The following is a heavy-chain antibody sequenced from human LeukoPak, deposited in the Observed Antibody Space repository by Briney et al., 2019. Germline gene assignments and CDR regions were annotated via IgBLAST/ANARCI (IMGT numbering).Heavy chain of an antibody. Sequence: GGSLRLSCAASGFTFSSYAMHWVRQAPGKGLEWVAVISYDGSNKYYADSVKGRFTIPRDNSKNTLYLQMNSLRAEDTAVYYCARETGSAIGSTDFDYWGQGILVTVSS. CDR3: ARETGSAIGSTDFDY. V-gene: IGHV3-30-3*01. J-gene: IGHJ4*02. CDR2: ISYDGSNK. D-gene: IGHD4-17*01. CDR1: GFTFSSYA.